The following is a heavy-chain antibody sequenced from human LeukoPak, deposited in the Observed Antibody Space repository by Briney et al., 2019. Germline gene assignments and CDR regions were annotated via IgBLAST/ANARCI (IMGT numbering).Heavy chain of an antibody. D-gene: IGHD3-9*01. CDR3: AREKFRRYLTGRNDAFDI. Sequence: SETLSLTCTVSGGSISSYYWSWSRQPAGKGLEWIGRIYTSGSTNYNPSLKSRVTISVDTSKNQFSLKLSSVTAADTAVYYCAREKFRRYLTGRNDAFDIWGQGTMVTVSS. J-gene: IGHJ3*02. CDR1: GGSISSYY. V-gene: IGHV4-4*07. CDR2: IYTSGST.